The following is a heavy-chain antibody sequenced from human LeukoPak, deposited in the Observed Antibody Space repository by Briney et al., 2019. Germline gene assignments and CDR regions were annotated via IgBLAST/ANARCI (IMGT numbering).Heavy chain of an antibody. D-gene: IGHD6-13*01. CDR1: GGSFSGYY. CDR2: INHSGST. V-gene: IGHV4-34*01. Sequence: SETLSLTCAVYGGSFSGYYWSWIRQPPGKGLEWIGEINHSGSTNYNPSLKSRVTISVDTSKNQCSLKLSSVTAADTAVYYCARGLGKAAAGLYYFDYWGQGTLVTVSS. CDR3: ARGLGKAAAGLYYFDY. J-gene: IGHJ4*02.